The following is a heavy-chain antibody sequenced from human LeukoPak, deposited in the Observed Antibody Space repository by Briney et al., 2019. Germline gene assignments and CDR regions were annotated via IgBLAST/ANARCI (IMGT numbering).Heavy chain of an antibody. Sequence: SETLSLTCTVSGGSISSSSYYWGWIRQPPGKGLEWIGSIYYSGSTYYNPSLKSRVTISIDTSKNQFSLKLSSVTAADTAVYYCARERREQLLPPYTRSVTYFDYWGQGTLVTVSS. CDR3: ARERREQLLPPYTRSVTYFDY. CDR2: IYYSGST. D-gene: IGHD2-2*01. CDR1: GGSISSSSYY. V-gene: IGHV4-39*07. J-gene: IGHJ4*02.